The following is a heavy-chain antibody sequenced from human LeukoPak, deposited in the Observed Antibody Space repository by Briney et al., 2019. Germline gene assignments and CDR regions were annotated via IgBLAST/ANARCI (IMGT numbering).Heavy chain of an antibody. CDR2: ISGSGGST. CDR3: ARDGHGGSPSYYFDY. D-gene: IGHD1-26*01. V-gene: IGHV3-23*01. J-gene: IGHJ4*02. CDR1: GFTFSSYA. Sequence: GGSLRLSCAASGFTFSSYAMSWVRQAPGKGLEWVSAISGSGGSTYYADSVKGRFTISRDNSKNTLYLQMNSLRAEDTAVYYCARDGHGGSPSYYFDYWGQGTLVTVSS.